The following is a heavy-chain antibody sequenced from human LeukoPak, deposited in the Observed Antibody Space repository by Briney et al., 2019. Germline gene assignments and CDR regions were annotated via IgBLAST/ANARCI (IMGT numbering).Heavy chain of an antibody. CDR1: GFTFSSYA. CDR2: ISDDSSFT. J-gene: IGHJ4*02. Sequence: GGSLRLSCAASGFTFSSYAMAWVRQAPGKGLECVSIISDDSSFTYYLDSVKGRSTIFRDNSKNTLYLHMNSLKAEDTAVYYCAKGRCSGPGCDSFDYWGQGALVTVSS. V-gene: IGHV3-23*01. CDR3: AKGRCSGPGCDSFDY. D-gene: IGHD5-12*01.